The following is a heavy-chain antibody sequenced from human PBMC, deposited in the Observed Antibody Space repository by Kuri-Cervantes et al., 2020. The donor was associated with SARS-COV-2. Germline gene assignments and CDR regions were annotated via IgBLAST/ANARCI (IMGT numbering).Heavy chain of an antibody. V-gene: IGHV4-30-4*08. CDR3: ARAHPSSSSPPFFDY. D-gene: IGHD6-6*01. Sequence: SETLSLTCAVYGGSFSGFYWSWIRQPPGKGLEWIGYIYYSGSTYYNPSLKSRVTISVDTSKNQFSLKLSSVTAADTAVYYCARAHPSSSSPPFFDYWGQGTLVTVSS. CDR2: IYYSGST. J-gene: IGHJ4*02. CDR1: GGSFSGFY.